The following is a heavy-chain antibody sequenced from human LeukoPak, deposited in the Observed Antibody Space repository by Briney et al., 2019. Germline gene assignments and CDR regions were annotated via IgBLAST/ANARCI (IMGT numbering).Heavy chain of an antibody. CDR2: MNPNSGNT. V-gene: IGHV1-8*02. Sequence: GASVKVSCKASGYTITGYYMHWVRQAPGQGLEWMGWMNPNSGNTGYAQKFQGRVTMTRNTSISTAYMELSSLRSEDTAVYYCARGFKEQLVSGWFDPWGQGTLVTVSS. CDR3: ARGFKEQLVSGWFDP. D-gene: IGHD6-13*01. CDR1: GYTITGYY. J-gene: IGHJ5*02.